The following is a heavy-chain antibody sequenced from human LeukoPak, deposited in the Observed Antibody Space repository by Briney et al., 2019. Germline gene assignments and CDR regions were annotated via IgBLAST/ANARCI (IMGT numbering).Heavy chain of an antibody. Sequence: GGSLRLSCAASGFTFSSYGMHWVRQAPGKGLEWVAVIWYDGSNKYYADSVKGRFTISRDNSKNTLCLQMNSLRAEDTAVYYCARDPTELPYLWQLVRGFWFDPWGQGTLVTVSS. D-gene: IGHD6-13*01. V-gene: IGHV3-33*01. CDR1: GFTFSSYG. J-gene: IGHJ5*02. CDR3: ARDPTELPYLWQLVRGFWFDP. CDR2: IWYDGSNK.